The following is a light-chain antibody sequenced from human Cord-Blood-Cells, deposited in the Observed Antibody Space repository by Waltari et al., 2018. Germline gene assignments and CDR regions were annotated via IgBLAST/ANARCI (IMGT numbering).Light chain of an antibody. CDR2: EGS. CDR1: SSDVGSYTL. Sequence: QPALTQPASVSGSPGQSITISCTGTSSDVGSYTLVSWYQQHPSKAPKLMIYEGSKRPSGVSNRFSGSKSGNTASLTISGLQAEDEADYYCCSYAGSSTYVFGTGTKVTVL. J-gene: IGLJ1*01. CDR3: CSYAGSSTYV. V-gene: IGLV2-23*01.